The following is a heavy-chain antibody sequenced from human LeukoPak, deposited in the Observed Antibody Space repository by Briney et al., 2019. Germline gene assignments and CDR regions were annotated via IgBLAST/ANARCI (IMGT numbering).Heavy chain of an antibody. CDR3: AKDMEGGFDY. D-gene: IGHD1-1*01. CDR1: EFTFSSYS. J-gene: IGHJ4*02. V-gene: IGHV3-48*04. CDR2: ITNSGNSK. Sequence: TGGSLRLSCAASEFTFSSYSMNWVRQAPGKGLEWVSYITNSGNSKSYADSVKGRFTISRDNSKNSLYLQMNSLRTEDTALYYCAKDMEGGFDYWGQGTLVTVSS.